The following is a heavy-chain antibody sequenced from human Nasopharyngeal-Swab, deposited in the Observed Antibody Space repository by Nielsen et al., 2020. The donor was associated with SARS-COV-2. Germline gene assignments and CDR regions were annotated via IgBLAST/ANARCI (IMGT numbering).Heavy chain of an antibody. V-gene: IGHV3-11*04. Sequence: GESLKISCAASGFTFSDYYMSWIRQAPGKGLEWVSYISSSGSTIYYADSVKGRFTISRDNAKNSLYLQMNSLRDEDTAVYYCARDRAAGYGDYNLEGYWGQGTLVTVSS. J-gene: IGHJ4*02. CDR3: ARDRAAGYGDYNLEGY. CDR1: GFTFSDYY. D-gene: IGHD4-17*01. CDR2: ISSSGSTI.